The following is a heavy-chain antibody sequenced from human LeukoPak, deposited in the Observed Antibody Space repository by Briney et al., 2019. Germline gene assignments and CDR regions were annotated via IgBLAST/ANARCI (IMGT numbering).Heavy chain of an antibody. CDR1: GGTFSSYA. CDR3: ARADSSGLFWFDP. V-gene: IGHV1-2*02. Sequence: GASVKVSCKASGGTFSSYAISWVRQAPGQGLEWMGWINPNSGGTNYAQKFQGRVTMTRDTSISTAYMELSRLRSDDTAVYYCARADSSGLFWFDPWGQGTLVTVSS. J-gene: IGHJ5*02. CDR2: INPNSGGT. D-gene: IGHD6-19*01.